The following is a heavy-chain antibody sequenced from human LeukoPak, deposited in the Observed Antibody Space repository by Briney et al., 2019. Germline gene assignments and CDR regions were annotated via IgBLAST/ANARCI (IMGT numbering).Heavy chain of an antibody. V-gene: IGHV1-58*01. D-gene: IGHD4-17*01. CDR3: AATSTVTTGSTYYGMDV. J-gene: IGHJ6*02. CDR2: IVVASGHT. Sequence: SVRVSCKASGFTFATSAVQWVRRARGQRLEWMGWIVVASGHTNYAQRLHERVTITRDMSTSTAYMELSSLRSEDTAVYYCAATSTVTTGSTYYGMDVWGQGTTVTVSS. CDR1: GFTFATSA.